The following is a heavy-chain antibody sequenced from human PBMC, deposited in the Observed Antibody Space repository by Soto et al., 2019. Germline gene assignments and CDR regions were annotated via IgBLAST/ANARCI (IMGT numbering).Heavy chain of an antibody. Sequence: GASVKVSCKASGGTFSSYAISWVRQAPGQGLEWMGGIIPIFGTANYAQKFQGRVTITADESTSTAYMELSSLRSEDTAVYYCASSREGSYYFDYWGQGTLVTVSS. CDR3: ASSREGSYYFDY. CDR2: IIPIFGTA. J-gene: IGHJ4*02. V-gene: IGHV1-69*13. CDR1: GGTFSSYA. D-gene: IGHD1-26*01.